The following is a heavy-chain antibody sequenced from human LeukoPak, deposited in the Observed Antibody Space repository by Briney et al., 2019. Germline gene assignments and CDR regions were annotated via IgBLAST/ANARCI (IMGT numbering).Heavy chain of an antibody. CDR3: AKGLLRPYYYDSTTFIDY. Sequence: GGSLRLSCAASGFTFSSYAMSWVRQAPGKGLEWVSAISGSGGSTYYADSVKGRFTISRDNSKNTLYLQMNSLRAEDTAVYYCAKGLLRPYYYDSTTFIDYWGQGTLVTVSS. CDR2: ISGSGGST. J-gene: IGHJ4*02. D-gene: IGHD3-22*01. V-gene: IGHV3-23*01. CDR1: GFTFSSYA.